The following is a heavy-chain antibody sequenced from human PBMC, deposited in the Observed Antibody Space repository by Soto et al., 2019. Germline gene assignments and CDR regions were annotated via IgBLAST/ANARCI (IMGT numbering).Heavy chain of an antibody. V-gene: IGHV3-30*03. CDR1: GFNFSAYG. D-gene: IGHD1-26*01. J-gene: IGHJ4*02. CDR3: RVGVAD. Sequence: QVHLVESGGGVVQPGRSLRLSCAASGFNFSAYGMHWVRQAPGTGLELVALLSFDASKKYYADSVKGRFTISRDTSRNTLYLQMNSRSVEDTAVYYCRVGVADWGQGTRVTVSS. CDR2: LSFDASKK.